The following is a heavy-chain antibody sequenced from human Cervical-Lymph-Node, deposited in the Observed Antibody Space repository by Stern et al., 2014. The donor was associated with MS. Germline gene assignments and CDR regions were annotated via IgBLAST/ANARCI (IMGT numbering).Heavy chain of an antibody. V-gene: IGHV4-34*01. Sequence: QVQLQQWGAGLLKPSETLSLTCGVSGGSFSDYYWSWIRQAPGKGLEWIGEINHNGDTNYNPSLKSRFSLSVDTSKTQFSLKLSCDRRGHVCYCARGPQHSSWYFPFDYWGQGTLVTVSS. J-gene: IGHJ4*02. D-gene: IGHD6-13*01. CDR3: ARGPQHSSWYFPFDY. CDR2: INHNGDT. CDR1: GGSFSDYY.